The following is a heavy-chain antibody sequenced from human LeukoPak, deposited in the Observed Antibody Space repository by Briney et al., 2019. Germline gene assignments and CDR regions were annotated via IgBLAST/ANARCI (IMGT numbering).Heavy chain of an antibody. CDR3: ATDRDSRAAGGFDY. CDR1: GYTLTELS. CDR2: FDPEDGET. D-gene: IGHD6-13*01. J-gene: IGHJ4*02. Sequence: ASVKVSCKVSGYTLTELSMHWVRQAPGKGLEWMGGFDPEDGETIYAQKFQGRVTMTEDTSTDIAYMELSSLRSEDAAVYYCATDRDSRAAGGFDYWGQGTLVTVSS. V-gene: IGHV1-24*01.